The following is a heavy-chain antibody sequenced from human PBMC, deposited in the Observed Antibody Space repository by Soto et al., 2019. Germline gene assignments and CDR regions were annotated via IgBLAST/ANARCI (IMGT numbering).Heavy chain of an antibody. Sequence: QVQLQQWGAGLLKPSETLSLTCAVYGGFVSSGSYYWSWIRQPPEKGLEWLGEMSHSGGTHFNPSLKSRVIISVDTSKNQFSLKMSSVTAADTALYYCARVERGTATTVVDAFDIWGPGTMVTVSS. CDR3: ARVERGTATTVVDAFDI. CDR1: GGFVSSGSYY. V-gene: IGHV4-34*01. CDR2: MSHSGGT. J-gene: IGHJ3*02. D-gene: IGHD1-1*01.